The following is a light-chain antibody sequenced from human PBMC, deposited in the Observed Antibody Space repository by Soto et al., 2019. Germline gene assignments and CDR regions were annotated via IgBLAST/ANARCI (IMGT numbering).Light chain of an antibody. Sequence: QSALTQPASVSGSPGQSITISCTGSSSDVGGYNFVSWYQQHPGKVPKVMIYEVSNRPSGVSNRFSGSKSGNTASLTISGLQPEDEADYYCSSYTSSSTYVFGTGTKLTVL. J-gene: IGLJ1*01. CDR1: SSDVGGYNF. CDR3: SSYTSSSTYV. V-gene: IGLV2-14*01. CDR2: EVS.